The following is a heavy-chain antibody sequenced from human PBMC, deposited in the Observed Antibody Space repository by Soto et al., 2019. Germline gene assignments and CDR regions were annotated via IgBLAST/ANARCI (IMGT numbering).Heavy chain of an antibody. D-gene: IGHD2-21*02. CDR1: GYSFTSYY. Sequence: QVHLVQSGAEVKKPGASVKVSCKASGYSFTSYYMHWVRQAPGQGLEWMGIINPSGGSTSYAQKFQGRVTMTRDTSTSTVYMELSSLRSEDTAVYYCARDPHIVVVTALHYGMDVWGQGTTVTVSS. CDR3: ARDPHIVVVTALHYGMDV. CDR2: INPSGGST. J-gene: IGHJ6*02. V-gene: IGHV1-46*01.